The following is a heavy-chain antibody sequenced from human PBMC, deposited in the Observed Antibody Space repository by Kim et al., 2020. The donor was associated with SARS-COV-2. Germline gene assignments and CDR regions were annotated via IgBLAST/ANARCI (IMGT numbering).Heavy chain of an antibody. J-gene: IGHJ6*03. CDR3: ASGTFGVASYYYYMDV. Sequence: ASVKVSCKASGYTFTSYGISWVRQAPGQGLEWMGWISAYNGNTNYAQKLQGRVTMTTDTSTSTAYMELRSLRSDDTAVYYCASGTFGVASYYYYMDVWGKGTTVTVSS. CDR2: ISAYNGNT. V-gene: IGHV1-18*01. CDR1: GYTFTSYG. D-gene: IGHD3-3*01.